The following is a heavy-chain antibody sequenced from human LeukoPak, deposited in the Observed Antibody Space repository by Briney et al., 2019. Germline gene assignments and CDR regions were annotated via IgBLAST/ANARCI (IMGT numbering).Heavy chain of an antibody. CDR2: ISGSGGST. V-gene: IGHV3-23*01. Sequence: PGGSLRLSCAASGFTFSSYAMSWVRQAPGKGLEWVSAISGSGGSTYYADSVKGRFTISRDNAKNSLYLQMNSLRAEDTAVYYCARDLWGATGEHYWGQGTLVTVSS. CDR1: GFTFSSYA. J-gene: IGHJ4*02. CDR3: ARDLWGATGEHY. D-gene: IGHD1-26*01.